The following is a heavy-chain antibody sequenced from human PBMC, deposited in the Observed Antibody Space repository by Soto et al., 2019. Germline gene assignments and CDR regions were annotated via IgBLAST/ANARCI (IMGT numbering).Heavy chain of an antibody. CDR1: GFTFTNYA. J-gene: IGHJ5*02. CDR3: AREVGAPSGWLDP. V-gene: IGHV3-23*01. D-gene: IGHD1-26*01. CDR2: ISASGGLK. Sequence: RGSLRLSCAASGFTFTNYAMTWVRQTPRKGLEWVSGISASGGLKYYADSVRGRFTVSRDNSKNILYLQMDNLRDEDTALYYCAREVGAPSGWLDPWGQGTQVTVSS.